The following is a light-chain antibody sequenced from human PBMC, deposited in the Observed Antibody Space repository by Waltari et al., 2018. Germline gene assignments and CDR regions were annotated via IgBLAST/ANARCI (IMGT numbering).Light chain of an antibody. J-gene: IGLJ3*02. CDR1: SSDVGSYNS. Sequence: QSALTQPASVSGSPGQSITISCTGTSSDVGSYNSVSWYQDHPGQGPKVIIYDVSARPSGVSARFSGSKSGNPASLTISGLQAEDEAHYYCSSQSSNNVVLFGGGTKVTVL. V-gene: IGLV2-14*03. CDR2: DVS. CDR3: SSQSSNNVVL.